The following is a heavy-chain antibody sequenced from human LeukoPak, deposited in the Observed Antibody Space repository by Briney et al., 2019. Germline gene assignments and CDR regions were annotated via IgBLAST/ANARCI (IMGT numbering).Heavy chain of an antibody. CDR3: ARDPYGDGYFDY. CDR2: VKQDGSEK. V-gene: IGHV3-7*01. J-gene: IGHJ4*02. CDR1: GFTFSNYW. D-gene: IGHD4-17*01. Sequence: GGSLRLSCAASGFTFSNYWMNWVRQAPGKGLEWVAKVKQDGSEKYYVDSVKGRFTISRDNAKNSLYLQMNSLRAEDTAVYYCARDPYGDGYFDYWGQGTLVTVSS.